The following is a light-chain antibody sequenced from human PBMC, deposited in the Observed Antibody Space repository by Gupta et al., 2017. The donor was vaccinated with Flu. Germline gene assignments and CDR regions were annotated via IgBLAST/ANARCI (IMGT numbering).Light chain of an antibody. Sequence: DIQMTQSPSSLSASVGDRVTITCQASRDISNYLNWYQQKPGKAPTLLIYDASNLETGVPSRFSGSGAGTDFTFTISSLQPEDIATYYCQQYDNPLFTFGSEAKVDIK. CDR1: RDISNY. J-gene: IGKJ3*01. CDR3: QQYDNPLFT. V-gene: IGKV1-33*01. CDR2: DAS.